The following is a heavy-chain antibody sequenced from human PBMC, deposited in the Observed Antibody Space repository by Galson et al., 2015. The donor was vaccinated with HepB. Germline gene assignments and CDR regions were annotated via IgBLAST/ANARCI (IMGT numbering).Heavy chain of an antibody. CDR3: ARGFEPCGGDCYHDAFDI. D-gene: IGHD2-21*02. V-gene: IGHV1-69*01. J-gene: IGHJ3*02. CDR2: IIPIFGTA. Sequence: SCKASGGTFSSYAISWVRQAPGQGHEWMGGIIPIFGTANYAQKFQGRVTITADESTSTAYMELSSLRSEDTAVYYCARGFEPCGGDCYHDAFDIWGQGTMVTVSS. CDR1: GGTFSSYA.